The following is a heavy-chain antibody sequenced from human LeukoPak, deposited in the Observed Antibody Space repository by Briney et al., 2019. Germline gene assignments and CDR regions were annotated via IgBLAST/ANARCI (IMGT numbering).Heavy chain of an antibody. CDR3: ANSAEETYYYDSSGYSEY. J-gene: IGHJ4*02. CDR2: IWYDGSNK. V-gene: IGHV3-33*06. D-gene: IGHD3-22*01. Sequence: GGSLRLSCAASGFTFSSYGMHWVRQAPGKGLEWVAVIWYDGSNKYYADSVKARFTISRDNSKNTLYLQMNSLRAEDTAVYYCANSAEETYYYDSSGYSEYWGQGTLVTVSS. CDR1: GFTFSSYG.